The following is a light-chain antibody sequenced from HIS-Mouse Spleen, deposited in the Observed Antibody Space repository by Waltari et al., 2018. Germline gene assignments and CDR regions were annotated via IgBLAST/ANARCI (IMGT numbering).Light chain of an antibody. CDR3: QQYDNLPPVIT. J-gene: IGKJ5*01. Sequence: DIQMTQSPSSLSASVGDRVTSPCQASQDISNYLNWYQQKPGKAPKLLIYDASNLETGVPSRFSGSGSGTDFTFTISSLQPEDIATYYCQQYDNLPPVITFGQGTRLEIK. CDR1: QDISNY. CDR2: DAS. V-gene: IGKV1-33*01.